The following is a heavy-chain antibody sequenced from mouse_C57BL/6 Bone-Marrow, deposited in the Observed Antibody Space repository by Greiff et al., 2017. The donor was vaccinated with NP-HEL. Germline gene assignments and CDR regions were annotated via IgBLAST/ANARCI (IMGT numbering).Heavy chain of an antibody. CDR1: GYTFTSYW. Sequence: QVQLQQPGAELVKPGASVKLSCKASGYTFTSYWMQWVKQRPGQGLEWIGEIDPSDSYTNYNQKFKGKATLTVDTSSSTAYMQLSSLTSEDSAVYYGAMVRRGGDYAMDYWGQGTSVTVSS. J-gene: IGHJ4*01. V-gene: IGHV1-50*01. CDR2: IDPSDSYT. D-gene: IGHD2-14*01. CDR3: AMVRRGGDYAMDY.